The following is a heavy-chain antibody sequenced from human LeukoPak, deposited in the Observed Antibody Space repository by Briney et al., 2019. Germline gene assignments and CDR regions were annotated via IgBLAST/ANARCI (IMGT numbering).Heavy chain of an antibody. CDR1: GGSISSYY. J-gene: IGHJ4*02. CDR2: IYISGST. V-gene: IGHV4-4*07. CDR3: ARAIEVGAMTPFDY. Sequence: SETLSLTCTVSGGSISSYYWSWIRQPAGKGLEWIGRIYISGSTNYNPSLKSRVTMSGDTSKNQFSLRLSSVTAADTAVYYCARAIEVGAMTPFDYWGQGTLVTVSS. D-gene: IGHD1-26*01.